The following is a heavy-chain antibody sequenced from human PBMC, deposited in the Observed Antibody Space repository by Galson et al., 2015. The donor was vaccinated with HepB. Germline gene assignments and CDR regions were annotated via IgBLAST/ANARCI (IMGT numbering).Heavy chain of an antibody. CDR2: IDWDDAK. CDR3: ARERVTRIRGAPDYGADV. V-gene: IGHV2-70*11. D-gene: IGHD3-10*01. J-gene: IGHJ6*02. CDR1: GFSLGPTGMC. Sequence: PALVKPTQTLTLTCNFSGFSLGPTGMCVSWIRQPPGKALQWLARIDWDDAKYYTSSLKTRLTISKDTSKNQVVLTMANMDPADTAAYYCARERVTRIRGAPDYGADVWGQGTTVTVSS.